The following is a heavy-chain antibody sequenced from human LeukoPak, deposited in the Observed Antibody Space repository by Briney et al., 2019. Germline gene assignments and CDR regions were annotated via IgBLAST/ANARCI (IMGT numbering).Heavy chain of an antibody. CDR1: GFTLSGFG. CDR3: ARNAHSFDSSGYYFHF. CDR2: IRYDGYKK. Sequence: LGGSLRLSCAASGFTLSGFGMHGVRQAPGKGLEWITLIRYDGYKKHYIDSVKGRFTTSRDNSKNTVSLQMSSLRDEDTAVYYCARNAHSFDSSGYYFHFWGQGTRVTVSS. D-gene: IGHD3-22*01. V-gene: IGHV3-30*02. J-gene: IGHJ4*02.